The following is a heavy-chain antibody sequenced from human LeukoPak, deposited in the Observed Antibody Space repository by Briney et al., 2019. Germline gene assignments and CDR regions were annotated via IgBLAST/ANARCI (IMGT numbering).Heavy chain of an antibody. CDR2: ISWNSGSI. J-gene: IGHJ3*02. D-gene: IGHD6-13*01. V-gene: IGHV3-9*01. CDR1: GFTFDDYA. Sequence: PGRSLRLSCAASGFTFDDYAMHWVRQAPGKGLEWASGISWNSGSIGYADSVKGRFTISRDNAKNSLYLQMNSLRAEDTALYYCAKDVAAAFLRAFDIWGQGTMVTVSS. CDR3: AKDVAAAFLRAFDI.